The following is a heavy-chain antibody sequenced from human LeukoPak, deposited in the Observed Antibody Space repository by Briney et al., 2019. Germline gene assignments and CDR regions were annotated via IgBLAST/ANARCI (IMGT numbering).Heavy chain of an antibody. CDR2: IIPIFGTA. D-gene: IGHD6-19*01. Sequence: ASVKVSCKASGGTFSSYAISWVRQAPGQGLEWMGGIIPIFGTANYAQKFQGRVTMTRDTSISTAYMELSRLRSDDTAVYYCARSHSSGWFFDYWDQGTLVTVSS. J-gene: IGHJ4*02. CDR1: GGTFSSYA. V-gene: IGHV1-69*05. CDR3: ARSHSSGWFFDY.